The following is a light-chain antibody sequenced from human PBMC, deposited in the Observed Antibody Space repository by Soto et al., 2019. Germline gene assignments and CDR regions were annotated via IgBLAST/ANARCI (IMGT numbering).Light chain of an antibody. CDR2: GAS. CDR1: QSIRYY. J-gene: IGKJ4*01. CDR3: QQSYSTLLT. Sequence: DIQLTQSPPTLSTSVGDRVTITCRASQSIRYYLAWYQQMPGKAPKLLIYGASSLQSGVPSRFSGSGSGTDFTLTISSLQPEDFATYYCQQSYSTLLTFGGGTKVEIK. V-gene: IGKV1-39*01.